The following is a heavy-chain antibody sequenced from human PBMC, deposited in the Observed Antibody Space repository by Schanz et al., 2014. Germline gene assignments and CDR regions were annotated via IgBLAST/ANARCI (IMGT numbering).Heavy chain of an antibody. J-gene: IGHJ4*02. Sequence: QVQLLESGGGVVQPGRSLRLSCTASRIIFGTYSMNWVRQAPGKGLEWVANIGYDGSEKYYVDSVKGRFTISRGNSKDTLYLQMSGLTPEDTAVYYCARGPIPIQGVPMDFWGQGTLVTVSS. CDR2: IGYDGSEK. V-gene: IGHV3-33*08. CDR1: RIIFGTYS. CDR3: ARGPIPIQGVPMDF. D-gene: IGHD3-10*01.